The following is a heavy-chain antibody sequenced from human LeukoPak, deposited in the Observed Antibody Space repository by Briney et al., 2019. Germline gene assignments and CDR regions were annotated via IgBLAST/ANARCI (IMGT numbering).Heavy chain of an antibody. Sequence: QSGGSLRLSCAASGFTFSSYAMSWVRQAPGKGLEWVSAISGSGGSTYYADSVKGRFTISRDNSKNTLYLQMNSLRAEDTAVYYCARERTYCTNGVCYLDGMDVWGQGTTVTVSS. D-gene: IGHD2-8*01. CDR1: GFTFSSYA. CDR2: ISGSGGST. V-gene: IGHV3-23*01. J-gene: IGHJ6*02. CDR3: ARERTYCTNGVCYLDGMDV.